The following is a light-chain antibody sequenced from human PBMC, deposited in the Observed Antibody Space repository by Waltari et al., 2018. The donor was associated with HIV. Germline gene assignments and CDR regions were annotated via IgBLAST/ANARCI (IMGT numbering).Light chain of an antibody. Sequence: LTQSPFELSLSPGDRATLSCRANLTIVNFLGWYQQRPGQSPSLLIYDASKRVTGVPVRFSGSGSGTDFSLIINNIQPEDAALYYCQQRHSWSLSFGGGTKV. V-gene: IGKV3-11*01. CDR2: DAS. CDR3: QQRHSWSLS. J-gene: IGKJ4*01. CDR1: LTIVNF.